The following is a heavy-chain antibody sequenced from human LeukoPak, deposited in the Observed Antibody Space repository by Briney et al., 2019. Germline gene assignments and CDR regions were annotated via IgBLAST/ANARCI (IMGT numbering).Heavy chain of an antibody. CDR3: ALLPQWDPIDY. V-gene: IGHV3-30*03. CDR1: GFTFSSYG. Sequence: GGSLRLSCAASGFTFSSYGMHWVRQAPGKGLEWVAVISYDGSNKYYADSVKGRFTISRDNSKNTLYPQMNSLRAEDTAVYYCALLPQWDPIDYWGQGTLVTVSS. D-gene: IGHD1-26*01. J-gene: IGHJ4*02. CDR2: ISYDGSNK.